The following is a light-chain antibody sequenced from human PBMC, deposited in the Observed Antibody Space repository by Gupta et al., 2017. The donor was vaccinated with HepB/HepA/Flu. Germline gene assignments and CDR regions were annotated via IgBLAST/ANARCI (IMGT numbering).Light chain of an antibody. J-gene: IGKJ1*01. CDR1: QSLLHSNGYNY. Sequence: DIVMTQSPLSLTVTPGEPGSISCRSSQSLLHSNGYNYLDWYLQKPGQSPQLLIYLGSNRASGVPDRFSGSGSGTDFTLKISRVEAEDVGVYYCMQALQTPPWTFGQGTKVEIK. V-gene: IGKV2-28*01. CDR3: MQALQTPPWT. CDR2: LGS.